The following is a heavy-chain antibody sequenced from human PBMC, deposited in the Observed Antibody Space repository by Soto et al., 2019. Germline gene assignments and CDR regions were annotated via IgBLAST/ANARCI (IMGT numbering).Heavy chain of an antibody. D-gene: IGHD2-15*01. CDR2: IYHSGSP. V-gene: IGHV4-30-4*01. CDR3: ARDFGSSCSGGSCSSEDY. CDR1: GGSISSDEYY. J-gene: IGHJ4*02. Sequence: QVQLQESGPGLVKPSQTLSLTCTVSGGSISSDEYYWSWIRQPPGKTLEWIGYIYHSGSPDYNPSLKSRVTMSVDTSKKQYSLKLKSVTAADTAVYDCARDFGSSCSGGSCSSEDYWGQGTLVTVSS.